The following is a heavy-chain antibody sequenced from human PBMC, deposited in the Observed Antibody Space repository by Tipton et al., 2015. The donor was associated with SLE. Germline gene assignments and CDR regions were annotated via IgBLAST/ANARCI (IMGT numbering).Heavy chain of an antibody. J-gene: IGHJ4*02. CDR1: GYTFTTYV. Sequence: QLVQSGSELKKPGASVKISCKASGYTFTTYVINWVRQAPGQGLEWMGWINTSTGKATYAQGFSGRFVFSLDTPANTAYLQISSLEADDSAIYYCATVGDTGLQRSDSWGQGTLVTVSS. CDR2: INTSTGKA. CDR3: ATVGDTGLQRSDS. V-gene: IGHV7-4-1*02. D-gene: IGHD1-26*01.